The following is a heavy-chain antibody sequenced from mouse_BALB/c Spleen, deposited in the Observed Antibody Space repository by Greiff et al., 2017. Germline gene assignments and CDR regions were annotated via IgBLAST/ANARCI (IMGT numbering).Heavy chain of an antibody. CDR2: ISDGGSYT. CDR3: ARGLRRNGEAMDY. Sequence: EVQLVESGGGLVKPGGSLKLSCAASGFTFSDYYMYWVRQTPEKRLEWVATISDGGSYTYYPDSVKGRFTISRDNAKNNLYLQMSSLKSEDTAMYYCARGLRRNGEAMDYWGQGTSVTVSS. V-gene: IGHV5-4*02. J-gene: IGHJ4*01. CDR1: GFTFSDYY. D-gene: IGHD2-4*01.